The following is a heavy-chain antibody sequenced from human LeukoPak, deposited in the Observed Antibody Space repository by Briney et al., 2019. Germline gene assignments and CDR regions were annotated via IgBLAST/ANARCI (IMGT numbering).Heavy chain of an antibody. CDR3: AREGQQAFDY. Sequence: SETLSLTCTVSGGSISSYYRSWIRQPPGKGLEWVGYIYYSGRNNYNTSLKSRVTISVDTSKNQFSLKLNSVTAADTAVYYCAREGQQAFDYWGQGTLVTDSS. CDR2: IYYSGRN. D-gene: IGHD6-13*01. J-gene: IGHJ4*02. V-gene: IGHV4-59*12. CDR1: GGSISSYY.